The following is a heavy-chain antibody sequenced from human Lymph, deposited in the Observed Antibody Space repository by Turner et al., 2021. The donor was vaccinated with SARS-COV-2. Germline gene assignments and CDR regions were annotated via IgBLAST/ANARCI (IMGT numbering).Heavy chain of an antibody. CDR1: GFTFISYS. V-gene: IGHV3-21*01. Sequence: EVQLVASGGGLVKPGGSLRLSCAPSGFTFISYSMHWVRQAPGKGLEWVSSISSSSTYIYYADSVKGRFTISRDNAKNSLYLQMNSLRAEDTAVYYCAGQAVAGTSLGYYYYGMDVWGQGTTVTVSS. CDR2: ISSSSTYI. D-gene: IGHD6-19*01. J-gene: IGHJ6*02. CDR3: AGQAVAGTSLGYYYYGMDV.